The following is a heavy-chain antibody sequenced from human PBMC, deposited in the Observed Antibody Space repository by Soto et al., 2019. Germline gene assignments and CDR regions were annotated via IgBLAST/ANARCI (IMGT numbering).Heavy chain of an antibody. Sequence: PGGSLRISCAASGFTFSSFGVHWVRQAPGKGLEWVAVMAYDGSNEYYADSVRGRFTISRDNSKSTVYLQMNSLRPEDTAVYYCAKNTVGLSRYYYYGMDVWGQGTTVTVSS. D-gene: IGHD5-12*01. CDR2: MAYDGSNE. V-gene: IGHV3-30*18. J-gene: IGHJ6*02. CDR3: AKNTVGLSRYYYYGMDV. CDR1: GFTFSSFG.